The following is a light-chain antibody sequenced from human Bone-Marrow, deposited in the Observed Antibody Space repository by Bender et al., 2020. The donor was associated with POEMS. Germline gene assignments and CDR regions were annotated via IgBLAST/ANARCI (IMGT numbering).Light chain of an antibody. CDR2: EVN. Sequence: QSALTQPASVSGSPGQSITISCTGTNSDVGSYNLVSWYQHHPGKAPKLMIYEVNKRPSGISDRFSGSKSGNTASLTISGLQAEDEADYYCCSYAGSRTWVFGGGTKLTVL. CDR1: NSDVGSYNL. CDR3: CSYAGSRTWV. V-gene: IGLV2-23*02. J-gene: IGLJ3*02.